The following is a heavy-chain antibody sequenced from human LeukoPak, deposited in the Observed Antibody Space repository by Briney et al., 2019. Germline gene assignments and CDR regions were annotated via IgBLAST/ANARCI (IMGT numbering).Heavy chain of an antibody. CDR3: ARVMWYSSGWYGGYYFDY. CDR2: ISGGGGNT. Sequence: GGSLRLSCAAPGFTFSGYATSWVRQAPGKGLEWVSTISGGGGNTFYADSVKGRFTISRDNSKNTLFLQMNSLRAEDTAVYYCARVMWYSSGWYGGYYFDYWGQGTLVTVSS. J-gene: IGHJ4*02. D-gene: IGHD6-19*01. CDR1: GFTFSGYA. V-gene: IGHV3-23*01.